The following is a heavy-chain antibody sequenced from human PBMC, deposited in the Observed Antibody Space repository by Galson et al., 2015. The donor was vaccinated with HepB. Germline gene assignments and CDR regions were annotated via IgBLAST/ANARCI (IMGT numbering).Heavy chain of an antibody. Sequence: SLRLSCAASGVTFSSLSMNWVRQAPGKGLEWVSYISFTSRTMNYADSVMGRFTISRDNAKNSLYLQMNNLRDEDTAVYYCARAFDYDTGSKDVWGQGTTATVSS. V-gene: IGHV3-48*02. CDR2: ISFTSRTM. CDR3: ARAFDYDTGSKDV. J-gene: IGHJ6*02. D-gene: IGHD3-22*01. CDR1: GVTFSSLS.